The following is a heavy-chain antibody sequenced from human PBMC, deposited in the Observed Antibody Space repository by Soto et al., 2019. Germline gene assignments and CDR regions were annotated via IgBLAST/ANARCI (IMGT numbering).Heavy chain of an antibody. CDR2: ISNTGST. Sequence: QVQLQESGPGLVKPSETLSLTCSVSGGSSSSFFWSWIRRPPGKGLEWIGYISNTGSTKDNPSLKSRVTMSVDRSKNQFSLRLTSVTAADTAVYHCARHVGNGWYGFDYWGQGILVTVSS. CDR1: GGSSSSFF. D-gene: IGHD6-19*01. V-gene: IGHV4-59*08. J-gene: IGHJ4*02. CDR3: ARHVGNGWYGFDY.